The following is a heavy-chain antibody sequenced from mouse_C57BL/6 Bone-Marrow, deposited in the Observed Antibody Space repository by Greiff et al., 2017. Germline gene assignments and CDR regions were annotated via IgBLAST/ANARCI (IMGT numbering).Heavy chain of an antibody. CDR2: FYPGSGSI. V-gene: IGHV1-62-2*01. CDR3: ARHEGDYSNYEREMDY. Sequence: VVKPGASVKLSCKASGYTFTEYTIHWVKQRSGQGLEWIGWFYPGSGSIKYNEKFKDKATLTADKSSSTVYMELSRLTSEDSAVYFCARHEGDYSNYEREMDYWGQGTSVTVSS. CDR1: GYTFTEYT. J-gene: IGHJ4*01. D-gene: IGHD2-5*01.